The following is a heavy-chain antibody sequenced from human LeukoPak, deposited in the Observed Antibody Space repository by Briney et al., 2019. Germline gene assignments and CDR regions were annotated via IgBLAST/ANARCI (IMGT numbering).Heavy chain of an antibody. CDR2: ISGSGGST. CDR1: GFTFSSYA. Sequence: GGSRRPSCAASGFTFSSYAMSWVRQAPGKGLEWVSAISGSGGSTYYADSVKGRFTISRDNSKNTRYLQMNSLRAEDTAVYYCASLQQLATGGTYWGQGTLVTVSS. J-gene: IGHJ4*02. D-gene: IGHD6-13*01. V-gene: IGHV3-23*01. CDR3: ASLQQLATGGTY.